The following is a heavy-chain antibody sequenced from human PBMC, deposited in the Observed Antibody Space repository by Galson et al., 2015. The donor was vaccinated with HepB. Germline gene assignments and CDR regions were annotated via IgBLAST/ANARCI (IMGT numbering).Heavy chain of an antibody. CDR2: FDPEDGET. Sequence: SVKVSCKASGYTLTELSMHWVRQAPGKGLEWMGGFDPEDGETIYAQKFQGRVTMTEDTSADTAYMELSSLRSEDTAVYYCATPRVGGVWDYFDYWGQGTLVTVSS. CDR3: ATPRVGGVWDYFDY. D-gene: IGHD2-8*02. V-gene: IGHV1-24*01. J-gene: IGHJ4*02. CDR1: GYTLTELS.